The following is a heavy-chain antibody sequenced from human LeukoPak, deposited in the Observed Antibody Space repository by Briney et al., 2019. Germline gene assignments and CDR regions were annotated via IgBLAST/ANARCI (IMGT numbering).Heavy chain of an antibody. V-gene: IGHV1-18*01. CDR3: ARSGGGSGSYHYGMDV. Sequence: GASVKVSCTASGGAFINYAFSWVRQAPGQGLEWMGWISTYNGNTNYAQKLQGRVTMTTDTSTSTAYMELRSLRSDDTAVCYCARSGGGSGSYHYGMDVWGQGTTVTVSS. CDR1: GGAFINYA. D-gene: IGHD3-10*01. CDR2: ISTYNGNT. J-gene: IGHJ6*02.